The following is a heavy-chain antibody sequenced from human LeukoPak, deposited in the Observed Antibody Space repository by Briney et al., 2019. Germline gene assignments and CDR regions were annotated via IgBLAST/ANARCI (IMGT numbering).Heavy chain of an antibody. CDR3: AREIRDYGMDV. CDR2: INPNSGGT. J-gene: IGHJ6*04. CDR1: GYTFTGYY. Sequence: ASVKVSCTASGYTFTGYYMHWVRQAAGQGLEWMGWINPNSGGTNYAQKFQGWVTMTRDTSISTAYMELSRLRSDDTAVYYCAREIRDYGMDVWDKGTTVTVSS. D-gene: IGHD3-10*01. V-gene: IGHV1-2*04.